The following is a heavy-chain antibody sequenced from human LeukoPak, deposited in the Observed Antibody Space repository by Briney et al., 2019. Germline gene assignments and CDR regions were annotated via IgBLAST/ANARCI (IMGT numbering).Heavy chain of an antibody. J-gene: IGHJ4*02. V-gene: IGHV1-46*01. D-gene: IGHD6-13*01. CDR2: INPSGGT. CDR3: ASEGVAATGLDY. CDR1: GHTFSIYN. Sequence: ASVKVSCKASGHTFSIYNMHWVRQAPGQGLGWMGIINPSGGTSYAQKFQGRVTMTRDTSPTTVHMQLSSLRSEVTAVYSCASEGVAATGLDYWGQGTLVTVPS.